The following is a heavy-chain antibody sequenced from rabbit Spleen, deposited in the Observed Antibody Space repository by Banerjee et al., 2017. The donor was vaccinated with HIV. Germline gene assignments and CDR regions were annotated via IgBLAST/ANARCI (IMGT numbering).Heavy chain of an antibody. D-gene: IGHD8-1*01. CDR1: GFTLSSYYM. V-gene: IGHV1S45*01. Sequence: QEQLEESGGDLVKPEGSLKLSCKASGFTLSSYYMNWVRQAPGKGLEWIACVYAGSSDFTYFATWAKGRFTISRPSSTTVTLQVTRLTAADTATYFCARDTGSSFSSYGMDLWGPGTLVTVS. CDR2: VYAGSSDFT. J-gene: IGHJ6*01. CDR3: ARDTGSSFSSYGMDL.